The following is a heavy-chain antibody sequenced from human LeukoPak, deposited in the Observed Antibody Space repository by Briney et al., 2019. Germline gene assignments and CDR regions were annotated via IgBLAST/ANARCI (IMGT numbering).Heavy chain of an antibody. D-gene: IGHD1-1*01. CDR3: ARQQPRVQLDY. V-gene: IGHV3-48*03. Sequence: PGVSLRLSCAASGFTFSRYEMNWVRQAPGKGLEWVSYISSSDSSIYYADSVKGRFTISRDNAKNSLYLQMNSLRAEDTAVYYCARQQPRVQLDYWGQGTLVTVSS. CDR2: ISSSDSSI. CDR1: GFTFSRYE. J-gene: IGHJ4*02.